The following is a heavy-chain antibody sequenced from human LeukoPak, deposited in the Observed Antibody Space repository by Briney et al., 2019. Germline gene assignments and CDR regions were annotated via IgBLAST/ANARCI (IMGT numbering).Heavy chain of an antibody. J-gene: IGHJ4*02. Sequence: PSETLSLTCTVSGGSISSYYWSWIRQPAGKGLEWIGRIYTSGSTNYNPSLKSRVAVSVDTSKNQFSLKPSSVTAADTAVYYCARYCSDGSCHSFDYWGQGTLVTVSS. CDR1: GGSISSYY. CDR3: ARYCSDGSCHSFDY. V-gene: IGHV4-4*07. D-gene: IGHD2-15*01. CDR2: IYTSGST.